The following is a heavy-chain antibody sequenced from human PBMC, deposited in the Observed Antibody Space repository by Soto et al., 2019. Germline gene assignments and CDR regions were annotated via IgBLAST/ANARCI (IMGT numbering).Heavy chain of an antibody. CDR1: GGSISSSNW. J-gene: IGHJ4*02. V-gene: IGHV4-4*02. D-gene: IGHD2-21*01. CDR2: IDHSGST. CDR3: ARAQVIAAYYFDY. Sequence: QVQLQESGPGLVKPSGTLSLTCAVSGGSISSSNWWSWVRQPPGKGLEWIGEIDHSGSTNYNPSLKSRVTISVNKSKTQFSLKLSSGTDADTAVYYCARAQVIAAYYFDYWGQGTLVTVSS.